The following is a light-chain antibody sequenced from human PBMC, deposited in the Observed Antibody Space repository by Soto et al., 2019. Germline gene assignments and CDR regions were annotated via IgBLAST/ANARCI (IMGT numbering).Light chain of an antibody. V-gene: IGLV1-44*01. CDR2: SNI. Sequence: SVLTQPPSASGTPGQRVSISCSGGSSNIGSNSVNWYQQLPGTAPKLLIYSNIQRPSGVPDRFSGSKSGTSAFLAISGLQSEDEADYYCAAWDDSLNGRVFGGGTKLTVL. CDR1: SSNIGSNS. CDR3: AAWDDSLNGRV. J-gene: IGLJ2*01.